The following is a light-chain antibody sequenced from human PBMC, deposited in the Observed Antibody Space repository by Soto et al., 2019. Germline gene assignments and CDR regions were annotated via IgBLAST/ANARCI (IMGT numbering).Light chain of an antibody. J-gene: IGLJ1*01. CDR3: SSFASTHTYV. CDR1: SSDVAFYNH. Sequence: QSALTQPASVSGSPGQSITISCTGTSSDVAFYNHVSWYQQHPGKAPKLLIYDVNNRPSGVSHRFSGSKSGNTASLTISGLQAEDEADYYCSSFASTHTYVFGTGPKLTVL. CDR2: DVN. V-gene: IGLV2-14*03.